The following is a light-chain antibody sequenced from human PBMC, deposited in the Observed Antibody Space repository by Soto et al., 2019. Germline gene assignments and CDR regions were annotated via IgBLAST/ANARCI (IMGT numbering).Light chain of an antibody. V-gene: IGKV1-5*03. CDR2: KAS. CDR1: QTISSW. Sequence: DIQSNQSPSTLSLSVRDRVTITCLASQTISSWLAWYQQKPGKAPKLLIYKASTLKSGVPSRFSGSGSGTEFTLTISSLQPDDFATYFCHSRAFGQGTRLEIK. CDR3: HSRA. J-gene: IGKJ5*01.